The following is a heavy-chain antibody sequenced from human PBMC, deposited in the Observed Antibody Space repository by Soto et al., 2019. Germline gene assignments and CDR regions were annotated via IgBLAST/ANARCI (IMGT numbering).Heavy chain of an antibody. J-gene: IGHJ4*02. CDR3: ARASPEDHFDY. CDR1: GFTISSYC. V-gene: IGHV4-59*01. Sequence: PSETLSLTCTVSGFTISSYCRSWIRQPPGKGLEWIGYIYYSGSTNYNPSLKSRVTISVDTSKNQFSLKLSSVTAADTAVYYCARASPEDHFDYWGQGTLVTVSS. CDR2: IYYSGST.